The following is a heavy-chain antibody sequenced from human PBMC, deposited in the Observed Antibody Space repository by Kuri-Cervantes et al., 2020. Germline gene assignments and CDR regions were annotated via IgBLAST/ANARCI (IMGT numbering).Heavy chain of an antibody. CDR3: AKGGSYDILTGYRHYYTFNTMDV. Sequence: GGSLRLSCAASGFTFSSYTMHWVRQAPGKGLEWVAVISYDGSNKYYADSVKGRFTISRDNSKSTLYLQMNSLRPEDTAVYYCAKGGSYDILTGYRHYYTFNTMDVWGQGTTVTVSS. D-gene: IGHD3-9*01. J-gene: IGHJ6*02. CDR1: GFTFSSYT. V-gene: IGHV3-30-3*01. CDR2: ISYDGSNK.